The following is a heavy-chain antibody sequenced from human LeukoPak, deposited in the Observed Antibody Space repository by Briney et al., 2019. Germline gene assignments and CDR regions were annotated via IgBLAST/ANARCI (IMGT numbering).Heavy chain of an antibody. V-gene: IGHV3-33*01. CDR2: IWYDGSNK. J-gene: IGHJ6*02. D-gene: IGHD6-13*01. CDR1: GFTFSSYG. Sequence: PPGRSLRLSCAASGFTFSSYGMHWVRQAPGKGLEWVAVIWYDGSNKYYADSVKGRFTISRDNSKNTLYLQMNSLRAEDTAVYYCAREAYSSSWYSYYYYGTDVWGQGTTVTVSS. CDR3: AREAYSSSWYSYYYYGTDV.